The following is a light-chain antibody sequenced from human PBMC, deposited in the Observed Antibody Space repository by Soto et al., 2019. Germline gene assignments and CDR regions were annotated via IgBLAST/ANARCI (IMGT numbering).Light chain of an antibody. CDR2: KAS. J-gene: IGKJ4*01. Sequence: DIQMTQSPSTLSASVGDRVTITCRASQSISNWLAWYQQKPGKAPKLLIYKASSFESGVPSRFSGSGSGKKFTLTISSLQPDDFATYYCQQYNSYTLTFGGGTKVEIK. CDR3: QQYNSYTLT. V-gene: IGKV1-5*03. CDR1: QSISNW.